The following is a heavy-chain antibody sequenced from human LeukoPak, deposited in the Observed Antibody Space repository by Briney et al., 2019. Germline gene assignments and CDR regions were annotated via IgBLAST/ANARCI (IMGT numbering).Heavy chain of an antibody. D-gene: IGHD2-15*01. CDR2: IIPILGIA. CDR3: ARDLVEDIVAPGWFDP. V-gene: IGHV1-69*04. Sequence: SVKVSCKASGGTFSSYAISRVRQAPGQGLEWMGRIIPILGIANYAQKFQGRVTITADKSTSTAYMELSSLRSEDTAVYYCARDLVEDIVAPGWFDPWGQGTLVTVSS. CDR1: GGTFSSYA. J-gene: IGHJ5*02.